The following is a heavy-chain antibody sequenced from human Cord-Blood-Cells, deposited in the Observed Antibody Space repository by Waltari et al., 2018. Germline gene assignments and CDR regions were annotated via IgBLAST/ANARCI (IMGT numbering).Heavy chain of an antibody. D-gene: IGHD6-13*01. Sequence: EVQLVESGGGLVQHGGSLRLSCAASVFTFRRYCMHWVRQAPGKGLVWVSRMNSDGSSTSYADSVKGRFTISRDNAKNTLYLQMNSLRAEDTAVYYCTSDLAAAGTDYWGQGTLVTVSS. CDR1: VFTFRRYC. CDR2: MNSDGSST. J-gene: IGHJ4*02. CDR3: TSDLAAAGTDY. V-gene: IGHV3-74*01.